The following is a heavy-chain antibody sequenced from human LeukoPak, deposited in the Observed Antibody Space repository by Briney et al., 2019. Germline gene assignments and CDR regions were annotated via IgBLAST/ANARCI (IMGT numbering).Heavy chain of an antibody. V-gene: IGHV3-7*01. Sequence: PGGSLRLSCAASGFTFSSYWMSWVRQAPGKGLEWVANIKQDGSEKYYMDSVKGRFTISRDNAKNSLYLQMNSLRAEDTAVYYCARATHRVVADYFDYWGQGTLVTVSS. D-gene: IGHD2-15*01. CDR3: ARATHRVVADYFDY. CDR2: IKQDGSEK. CDR1: GFTFSSYW. J-gene: IGHJ4*02.